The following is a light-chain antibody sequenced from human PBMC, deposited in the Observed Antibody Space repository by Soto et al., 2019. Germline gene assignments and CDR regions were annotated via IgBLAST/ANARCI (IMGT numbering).Light chain of an antibody. J-gene: IGLJ3*02. CDR1: SSNIASHH. CDR2: RDG. Sequence: QSALTQPPSASGTPGQSLTISCAGSSSNIASHHVYWYQHLPGTAPKLLIFRDGQRPSGVPDRFFGSKSGTSASLAISGLRSEDEAHYYCAVWDASLTGWVFGGGTKLTVL. CDR3: AVWDASLTGWV. V-gene: IGLV1-47*01.